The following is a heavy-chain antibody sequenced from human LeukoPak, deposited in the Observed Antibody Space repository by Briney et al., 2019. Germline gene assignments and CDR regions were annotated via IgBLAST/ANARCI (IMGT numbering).Heavy chain of an antibody. V-gene: IGHV4-59*01. CDR2: MFHRGRA. CDR1: CGSICSDY. J-gene: IGHJ4*02. Sequence: SEALYVTCNGSCGSICSDYWSWSPPHPGKGLEWIGYMFHRGRAHYNAPLKTRVTLSLDTSTNQLSLNLSSLAAADTAVYYCARGVARYCTSGVCYTYEAHYFDYWGQGTLVTVSS. D-gene: IGHD2-8*01. CDR3: ARGVARYCTSGVCYTYEAHYFDY.